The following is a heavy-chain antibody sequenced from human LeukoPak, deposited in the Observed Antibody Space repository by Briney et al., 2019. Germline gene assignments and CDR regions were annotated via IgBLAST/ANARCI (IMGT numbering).Heavy chain of an antibody. V-gene: IGHV3-30*02. D-gene: IGHD2-8*01. J-gene: IGHJ4*02. CDR3: PRDLTERMYYPAF. Sequence: GGSLRLSCAASGFTFSSFGIHWVRQAPGEGLEWVAYIGYSGTDTYYADSVKGRFTISRDNSKNTVHLQVNSLRAADTALYSCPRDLTERMYYPAFWAQGPLVTVPS. CDR2: IGYSGTDT. CDR1: GFTFSSFG.